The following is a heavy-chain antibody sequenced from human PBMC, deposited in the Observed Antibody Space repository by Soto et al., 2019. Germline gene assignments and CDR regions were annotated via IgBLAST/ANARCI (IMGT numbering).Heavy chain of an antibody. CDR1: GVYFHEDY. CDR2: SKRSGNT. Sequence: QVQLQQWGAGRLKPSETLSLTCGVYGVYFHEDYWSRIRQSPGKGLEWMGESKRSGNTYYNPSIGSRVSTSIDLSKNQFSLSLTSVTAAGTAVYYCARVLTTVYLLRRYYAFDFWSKGNMVTVSS. J-gene: IGHJ3*01. CDR3: ARVLTTVYLLRRYYAFDF. D-gene: IGHD4-4*01. V-gene: IGHV4-34*01.